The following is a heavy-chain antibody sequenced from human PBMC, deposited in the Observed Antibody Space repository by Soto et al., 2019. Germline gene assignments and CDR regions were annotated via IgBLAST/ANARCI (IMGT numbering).Heavy chain of an antibody. CDR3: ARVHWNYGFYYLDY. J-gene: IGHJ4*02. CDR1: GGSVSSSSYY. CDR2: VYYSGST. Sequence: LSETLSLTCTVSGGSVSSSSYYWGWVRQPPGKGLEWIGSVYYSGSTYYNPSLESRVTISVDKSKNQFSLKLRSVTAADTAVYYCARVHWNYGFYYLDYWGQGTLVTVSS. V-gene: IGHV4-39*07. D-gene: IGHD1-7*01.